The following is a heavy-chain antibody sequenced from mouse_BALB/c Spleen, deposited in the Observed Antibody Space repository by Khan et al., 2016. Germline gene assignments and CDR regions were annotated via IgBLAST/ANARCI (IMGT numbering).Heavy chain of an antibody. J-gene: IGHJ3*01. V-gene: IGHV3-8*02. D-gene: IGHD1-1*01. Sequence: EVQLQESGPSLVKPSQSLYLTCSVTGVSITSGYWHWIRKFPGNKLEYLGYISYSSSTYYNPSLKRRMSITPATSKNQYSLQLNSMTTQDTAAYYCSKSNMNYAWFTYWGQGTLVTVSA. CDR3: SKSNMNYAWFTY. CDR1: GVSITSGY. CDR2: ISYSSST.